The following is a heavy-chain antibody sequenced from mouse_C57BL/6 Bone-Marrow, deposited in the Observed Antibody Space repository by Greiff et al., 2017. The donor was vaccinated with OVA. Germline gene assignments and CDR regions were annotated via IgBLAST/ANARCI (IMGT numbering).Heavy chain of an antibody. V-gene: IGHV1-64*01. Sequence: QVQLQQSGAELVKPGASVKLSCKASGYTFTSYWMHWVKQRPGQGLEWIGMIHPNSGSTNYNEKFKSKATLTVDKSSSTAYMQLSSLTSEDSAVYYCARGPYYYGSSSDYWGQGTTLTVSS. CDR3: ARGPYYYGSSSDY. CDR2: IHPNSGST. J-gene: IGHJ2*01. D-gene: IGHD1-1*01. CDR1: GYTFTSYW.